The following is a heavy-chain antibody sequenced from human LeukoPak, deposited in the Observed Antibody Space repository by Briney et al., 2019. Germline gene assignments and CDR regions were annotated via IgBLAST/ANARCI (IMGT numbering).Heavy chain of an antibody. V-gene: IGHV3-53*04. CDR3: ARGAPPDYFDY. Sequence: EGSLRLSCAASGFTVSSNYMSWVRQAPGKGLEWVSVIYSGGSTYYADSVKGRFTISRHNSKNTLYLQINSLRAEDTAVYYCARGAPPDYFDYWGEGTVDTVSS. CDR1: GFTVSSNY. CDR2: IYSGGST. J-gene: IGHJ4*02.